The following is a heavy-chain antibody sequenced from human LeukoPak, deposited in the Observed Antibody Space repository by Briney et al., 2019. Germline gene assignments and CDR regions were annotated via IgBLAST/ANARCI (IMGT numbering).Heavy chain of an antibody. Sequence: SETLPLTCTVSGDSISSSHWGWIRQPAGKGLEWIGRIHTSGSTYYSPSLKSRVTMSVDTSTNQFSLKLSSVTAADTAMYYCARVRLGRGLDYWGQGTLVTVSS. CDR3: ARVRLGRGLDY. CDR1: GDSISSSH. J-gene: IGHJ4*02. D-gene: IGHD6-19*01. CDR2: IHTSGST. V-gene: IGHV4-4*07.